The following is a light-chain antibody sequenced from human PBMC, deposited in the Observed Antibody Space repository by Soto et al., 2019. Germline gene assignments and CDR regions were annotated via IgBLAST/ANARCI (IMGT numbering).Light chain of an antibody. Sequence: QSALTQPPSASGSPGQSVAISCTGTTGDIGNYNFVSWYQQHPGKAPKLLIFEVNKRPSGVPDRFSGSKSGNTASLTVSGLQAEDEADYYCSSHGGNSPYFFGTGTKVTVL. V-gene: IGLV2-8*01. CDR2: EVN. CDR3: SSHGGNSPYF. J-gene: IGLJ1*01. CDR1: TGDIGNYNF.